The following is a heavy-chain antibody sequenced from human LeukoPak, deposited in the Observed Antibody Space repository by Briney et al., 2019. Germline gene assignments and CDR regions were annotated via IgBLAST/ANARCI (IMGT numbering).Heavy chain of an antibody. J-gene: IGHJ4*02. D-gene: IGHD1-20*01. CDR2: INPNSGGT. Sequence: GASVKVSCKASGYTLTGYYMHWVRQAPGQGLEWMGRINPNSGGTNYAQKFQGRVTMTRDTSISTAYMELSRLRSDDTAVYYCAREGADNWNYVDYWGQGTLVTVSS. CDR3: AREGADNWNYVDY. V-gene: IGHV1-2*06. CDR1: GYTLTGYY.